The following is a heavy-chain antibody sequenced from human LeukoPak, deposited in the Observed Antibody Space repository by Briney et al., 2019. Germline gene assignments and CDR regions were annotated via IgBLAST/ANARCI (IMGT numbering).Heavy chain of an antibody. CDR1: GYTFAGNY. D-gene: IGHD5-18*01. V-gene: IGHV1-2*02. CDR3: ARGGYSYADFDY. CDR2: INPKSGDT. Sequence: ASVKVSRKASGYTFAGNYMHWVRQAPGQGLEWMGWINPKSGDTNHAQKFQGRVTMTRDTSITTVYMELSSLRSDDTAVYYCARGGYSYADFDYWGQGTLVTVSS. J-gene: IGHJ4*02.